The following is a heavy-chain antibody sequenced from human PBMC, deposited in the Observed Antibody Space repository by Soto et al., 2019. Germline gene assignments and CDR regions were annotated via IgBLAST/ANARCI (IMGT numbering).Heavy chain of an antibody. V-gene: IGHV4-59*08. Sequence: SETLSLTCTVSGGSISSYYWSWIRQPPGKGLEWIGYIYYSGSTNYNPSLKSRVTISVDTSKNQFSLKLSSVTAADTAAYYCASLKAVRGLGAFDIWGQGTMVTVSS. CDR3: ASLKAVRGLGAFDI. D-gene: IGHD3-16*01. CDR1: GGSISSYY. CDR2: IYYSGST. J-gene: IGHJ3*02.